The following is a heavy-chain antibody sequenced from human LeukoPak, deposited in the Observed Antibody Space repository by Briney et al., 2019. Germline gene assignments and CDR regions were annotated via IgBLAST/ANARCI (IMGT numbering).Heavy chain of an antibody. V-gene: IGHV3-23*01. Sequence: GGSLRLSCAASGFTFSSYAMSWVRQAPGKGLEWLSAISGSGVSTYYADSVKGRFTISRDNSRNTPYLQMNSLRADDTAVYYCAPPVGSGAHFDYWGQGTLVTVPS. CDR2: ISGSGVST. CDR1: GFTFSSYA. D-gene: IGHD3-10*01. CDR3: APPVGSGAHFDY. J-gene: IGHJ4*02.